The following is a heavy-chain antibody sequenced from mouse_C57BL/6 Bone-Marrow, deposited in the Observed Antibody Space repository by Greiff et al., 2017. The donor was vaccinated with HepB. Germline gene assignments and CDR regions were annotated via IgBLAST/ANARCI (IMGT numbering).Heavy chain of an antibody. CDR3: ASLLLRQWENWYFDV. V-gene: IGHV1-72*01. Sequence: QVQLQQPGAELVKPGASVKLSCKASGYTFTSYWMHWVKQRPGRGLEWIGRIDPNSGGTKYNEKFKSKATLTVDKPSSTAYMQLSSLTSEDSAVYYCASLLLRQWENWYFDVWGTGTTVTVSS. CDR2: IDPNSGGT. D-gene: IGHD1-1*01. CDR1: GYTFTSYW. J-gene: IGHJ1*03.